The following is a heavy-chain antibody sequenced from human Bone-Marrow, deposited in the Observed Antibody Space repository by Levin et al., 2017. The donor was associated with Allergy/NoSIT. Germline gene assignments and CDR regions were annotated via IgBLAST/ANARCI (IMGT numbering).Heavy chain of an antibody. J-gene: IGHJ4*02. V-gene: IGHV3-7*01. CDR2: IKQDGSEK. CDR1: GLTFSSYW. D-gene: IGHD1-26*01. Sequence: GESLKISCEVSGLTFSSYWMTWVRQAPGKGLEWVANIKQDGSEKHYVDSVKGRFIISRDNAKNSLYLQMNSLRVEDTAVYYCAEGGSYSDYWGQGTLVTVSS. CDR3: AEGGSYSDY.